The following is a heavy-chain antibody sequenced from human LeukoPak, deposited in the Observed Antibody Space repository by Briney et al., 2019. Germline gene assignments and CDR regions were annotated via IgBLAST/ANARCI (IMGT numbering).Heavy chain of an antibody. CDR3: ARGSVTLDYDSSGYYYYMDV. V-gene: IGHV1-8*01. J-gene: IGHJ6*03. CDR2: MNPNSGNT. D-gene: IGHD3-22*01. CDR1: GYTFTSYD. Sequence: GASVKVSCKASGYTFTSYDINWVRQAPGQGLEWMGWMNPNSGNTGYAQKFQGRVTMTRSTSISTAYMELSSLRSEDTAVYYCARGSVTLDYDSSGYYYYMDVWGKGTTVTVSS.